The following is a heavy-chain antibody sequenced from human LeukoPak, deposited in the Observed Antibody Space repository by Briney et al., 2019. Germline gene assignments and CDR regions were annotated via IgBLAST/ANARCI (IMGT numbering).Heavy chain of an antibody. V-gene: IGHV3-23*01. CDR2: ISVDDQGST. Sequence: PGGSLRLSCAASGFTFSSYGMHWVRQAPGKGLEWVSTISVDDQGSTYYTDSVKGRFTISRDTSQNTLSLQMNSLRGEDTAVYYCARCLLYLWNRNFYYYMDVWGKGTTVTVSS. J-gene: IGHJ6*03. CDR1: GFTFSSYG. CDR3: ARCLLYLWNRNFYYYMDV. D-gene: IGHD1-14*01.